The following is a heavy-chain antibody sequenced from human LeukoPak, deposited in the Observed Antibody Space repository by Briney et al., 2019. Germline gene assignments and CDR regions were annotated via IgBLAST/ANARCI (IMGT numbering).Heavy chain of an antibody. D-gene: IGHD1-26*01. CDR2: INPNSGGT. V-gene: IGHV1-2*02. CDR3: ARGTQWEQTNFDI. Sequence: ASVKVSCKASGYTLTGYYMHWVRQAPGQGLEWMGWINPNSGGTNYAQKFQGRVTMTRDTSISTAYMELSRLRSDDTAVYYCARGTQWEQTNFDIWGQGTMVTVSS. J-gene: IGHJ3*02. CDR1: GYTLTGYY.